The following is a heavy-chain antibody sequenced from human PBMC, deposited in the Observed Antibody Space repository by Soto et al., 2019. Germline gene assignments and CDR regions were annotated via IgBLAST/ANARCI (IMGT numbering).Heavy chain of an antibody. J-gene: IGHJ6*02. D-gene: IGHD5-12*01. CDR3: ARDKDRLQLGGNYYFILDV. CDR2: IMPIFRTP. V-gene: IGHV1-69*12. Sequence: QVQLEQSGAEVKKPGSSVKVPCKASGGTFSNSAISWVRQAPGQGLEWMGGIMPIFRTPDYAQKFQVRVTITADESTLTASMELSGARSDDTAIYYCARDKDRLQLGGNYYFILDVWGQGTTVTVSS. CDR1: GGTFSNSA.